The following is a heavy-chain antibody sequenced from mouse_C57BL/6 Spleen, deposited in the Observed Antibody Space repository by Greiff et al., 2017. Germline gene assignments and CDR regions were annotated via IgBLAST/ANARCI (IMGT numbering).Heavy chain of an antibody. Sequence: VHVKQSGAELVRPGASVKLSCTASGFNIKDDYMHWVKQRPEQGLEWIGWIDPENGDTEYASKFQGKATITADTSSNTAYLQLSSLTSEDTAVYYCTFYYYGSRYFDVWGTGTTVTVSS. V-gene: IGHV14-4*01. CDR2: IDPENGDT. CDR3: TFYYYGSRYFDV. J-gene: IGHJ1*03. CDR1: GFNIKDDY. D-gene: IGHD1-1*01.